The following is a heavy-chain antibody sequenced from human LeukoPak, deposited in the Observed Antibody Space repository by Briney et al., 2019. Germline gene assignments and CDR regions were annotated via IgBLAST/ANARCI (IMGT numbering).Heavy chain of an antibody. CDR1: GFTFSAYA. J-gene: IGHJ4*02. V-gene: IGHV3-23*01. Sequence: LSGGSLRLSCAASGFTFSAYAMSWVRQAPGKGLEWVSSISDSAGSTYYAASVTGRFTISGDSSRTTLYLQVNSLRAEDTAVYYCAKQSAGVTTGYFDYWGQGTLVTVSS. D-gene: IGHD1-26*01. CDR3: AKQSAGVTTGYFDY. CDR2: ISDSAGST.